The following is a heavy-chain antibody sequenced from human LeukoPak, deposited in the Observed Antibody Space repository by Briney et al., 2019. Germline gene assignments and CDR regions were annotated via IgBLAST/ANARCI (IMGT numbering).Heavy chain of an antibody. V-gene: IGHV4-31*03. CDR3: ARDLRRNYYDSSGNPLGETG. D-gene: IGHD3-22*01. J-gene: IGHJ4*02. CDR1: GDSISSGAYY. Sequence: SQTLSLTCTVSGDSISSGAYYWTWIRQHPGRGLEWIGYIYYNGATYYNPSLRSRVTISSDTSKNQFSLRLSSVTAADTAVYYCARDLRRNYYDSSGNPLGETGWGQGTLVTVSS. CDR2: IYYNGAT.